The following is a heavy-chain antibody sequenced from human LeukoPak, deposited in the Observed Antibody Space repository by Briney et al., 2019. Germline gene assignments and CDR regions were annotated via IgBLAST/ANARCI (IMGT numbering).Heavy chain of an antibody. Sequence: GGSLRLSCAASGFSFSSYAMSWVRQAPGKGLEWVSSFSGSGGSTYYADSVKGRFTISRDNSKNTLYLQMISLRAEDTAVYYCAKSGYNRFDYWGQGTLVTVSS. V-gene: IGHV3-23*01. CDR2: FSGSGGST. CDR3: AKSGYNRFDY. D-gene: IGHD5-24*01. J-gene: IGHJ4*02. CDR1: GFSFSSYA.